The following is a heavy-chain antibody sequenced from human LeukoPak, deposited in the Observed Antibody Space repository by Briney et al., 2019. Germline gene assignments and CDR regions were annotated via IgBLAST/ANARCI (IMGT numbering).Heavy chain of an antibody. V-gene: IGHV3-23*01. Sequence: GGSLRLSCAASGFTFSSRGMSWVRQAPGKGLEWVSSITPSGDGTYYAASVKGRFTISRDNSKNTLYLQMDSLRADDTAKYYCARDSPVATWWGQGTLVTVSS. J-gene: IGHJ4*02. CDR3: ARDSPVATW. CDR1: GFTFSSRG. CDR2: ITPSGDGT. D-gene: IGHD1-26*01.